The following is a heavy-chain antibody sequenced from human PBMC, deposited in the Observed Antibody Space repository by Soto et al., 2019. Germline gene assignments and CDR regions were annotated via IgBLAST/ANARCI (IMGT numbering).Heavy chain of an antibody. J-gene: IGHJ4*02. CDR1: GFSLSTSGVG. Sequence: QITLKESGPTLVKPTQTLTLTCTFSGFSLSTSGVGVGWIRQPPGKALEWLAFIYWDDDKRYSPSLKSRLTIIKDTSKNQEVLRMTNMDPVDTATYNCAPLVVAGVTYYFDYWGQGTLVTVSS. CDR2: IYWDDDK. CDR3: APLVVAGVTYYFDY. V-gene: IGHV2-5*02. D-gene: IGHD2-15*01.